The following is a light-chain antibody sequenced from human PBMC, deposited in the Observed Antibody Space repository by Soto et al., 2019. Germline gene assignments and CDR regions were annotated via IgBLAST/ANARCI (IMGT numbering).Light chain of an antibody. CDR2: RNN. Sequence: QSVLTQPPSASGTPGQRVTISCSGSSSNIGSNYVYWYQQLPGTAPKLLIYRNNQRPSGVPDRFSGSKSGTSAYLAISGLLSEYEADYYCAAWDASLRGVLGGGTQLTVL. V-gene: IGLV1-47*01. J-gene: IGLJ7*01. CDR3: AAWDASLRGV. CDR1: SSNIGSNY.